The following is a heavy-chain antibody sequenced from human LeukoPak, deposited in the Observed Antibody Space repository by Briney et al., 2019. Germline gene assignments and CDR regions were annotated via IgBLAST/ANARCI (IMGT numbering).Heavy chain of an antibody. V-gene: IGHV3-30*03. CDR2: ISSDGRDK. Sequence: GGSLRLSCAASGFTFSRYGTHWVRQAPGKGLEWVAVISSDGRDKHHADSVKGRFSISRDNSKNTLYLQANSLRAEDTAVYYCARDLRRFAAYYFDYWGQGTLVTVSS. CDR3: ARDLRRFAAYYFDY. D-gene: IGHD5/OR15-5a*01. J-gene: IGHJ4*02. CDR1: GFTFSRYG.